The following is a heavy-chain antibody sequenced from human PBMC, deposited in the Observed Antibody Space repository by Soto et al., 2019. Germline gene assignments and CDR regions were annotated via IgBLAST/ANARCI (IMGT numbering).Heavy chain of an antibody. CDR2: ISYDGSNK. CDR1: GFTFSSCA. V-gene: IGHV3-30-3*01. CDR3: ARHKRDLRFLEWSYYFDY. D-gene: IGHD3-3*01. Sequence: QVQLVESGGGVVQPGRSLRLSCAASGFTFSSCAMHWVRQAPGKGLEWVALISYDGSNKYYADSVKGRFTISRDNSKNTLYLQMSSLRAEDTALYYCARHKRDLRFLEWSYYFDYWGQGTLVTVSS. J-gene: IGHJ4*02.